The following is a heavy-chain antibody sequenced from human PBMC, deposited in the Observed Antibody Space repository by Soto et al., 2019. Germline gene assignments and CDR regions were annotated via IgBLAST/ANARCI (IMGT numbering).Heavy chain of an antibody. J-gene: IGHJ6*03. CDR1: GFTFSDHY. CDR2: TRNKANSYTT. V-gene: IGHV3-72*01. D-gene: IGHD3-16*02. CDR3: ARLYYDYIWGSYRYTSYPYYYYYMDV. Sequence: GGSLRLSCAASGFTFSDHYMDWVRQAPGKGLEWVGRTRNKANSYTTEYAASVKGRFTISRDDSKNSLYLQMNSLKTEDTAVYYCARLYYDYIWGSYRYTSYPYYYYYMDVWGKGTTVTVSS.